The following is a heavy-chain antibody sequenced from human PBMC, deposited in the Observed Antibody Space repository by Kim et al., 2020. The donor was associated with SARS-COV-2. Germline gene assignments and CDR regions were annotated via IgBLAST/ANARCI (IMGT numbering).Heavy chain of an antibody. D-gene: IGHD3-10*01. V-gene: IGHV5-51*01. Sequence: GESLKISCKGSGYSFTSYWIGWVRQMPGKGLEWMGIIYPGDSDTRYSPSFQGQVTISADKSISTAYLQWSSLKASDTAMYYCARTPRGPETYGSSGFDYWGQGTLVTVSS. CDR2: IYPGDSDT. CDR1: GYSFTSYW. CDR3: ARTPRGPETYGSSGFDY. J-gene: IGHJ4*02.